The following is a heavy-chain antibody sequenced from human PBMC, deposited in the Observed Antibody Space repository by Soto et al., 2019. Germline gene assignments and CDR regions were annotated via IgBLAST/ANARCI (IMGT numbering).Heavy chain of an antibody. CDR2: ISSSSSYT. Sequence: GGSLRLSCAASGFTFSDYYMSWIRQAPGKGLEWVSYISSSSSYTNYADSVKGRFTISRDNAKNSLYLQMNSLRAEDTAVYYCARDRGLGAYAITYGMDVWGQGTTVTVSS. V-gene: IGHV3-11*06. D-gene: IGHD2-8*02. CDR1: GFTFSDYY. J-gene: IGHJ6*02. CDR3: ARDRGLGAYAITYGMDV.